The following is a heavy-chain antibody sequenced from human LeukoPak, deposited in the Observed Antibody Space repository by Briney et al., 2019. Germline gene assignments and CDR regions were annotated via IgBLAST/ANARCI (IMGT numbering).Heavy chain of an antibody. V-gene: IGHV3-7*01. CDR1: GFTFSNYW. Sequence: GGSLRLSCEGSGFTFSNYWMSWVRQAPGKGLEWVANIKQDGSEKYYVDSVKGRFTISRDNAKNSLYLQMNSLRAEDTAVYYCARDSSSWSEDWYFDLWGRGTLVTVSS. CDR2: IKQDGSEK. CDR3: ARDSSSWSEDWYFDL. D-gene: IGHD6-13*01. J-gene: IGHJ2*01.